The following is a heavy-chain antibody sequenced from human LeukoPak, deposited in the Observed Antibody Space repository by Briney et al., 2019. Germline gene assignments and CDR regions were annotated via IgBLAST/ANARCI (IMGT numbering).Heavy chain of an antibody. CDR3: ARNPRGDYDFDY. Sequence: PSETLSLTCTVSGGSISSYYWSWIRQPPGKGLEWIGYIYYSGSTNYNPSLKSRVTISVDTSKNQFSLKLSSVTAADTAVYYCARNPRGDYDFDYWGQGTLVIVSS. CDR1: GGSISSYY. V-gene: IGHV4-59*01. J-gene: IGHJ4*02. CDR2: IYYSGST. D-gene: IGHD3-3*01.